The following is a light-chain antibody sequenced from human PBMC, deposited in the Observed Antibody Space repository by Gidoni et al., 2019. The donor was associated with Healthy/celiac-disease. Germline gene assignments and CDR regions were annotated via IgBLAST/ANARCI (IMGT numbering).Light chain of an antibody. V-gene: IGKV1-13*02. J-gene: IGKJ3*01. CDR1: QGISSA. CDR2: DAS. Sequence: AIQLPQSPSSLSASVGDRVTITCRASQGISSALAWYQQKPGKAPKLLIYDASSLESGVPSRFSGSGSGTDFTLTISSLQPEDFATYYCQQCNSYHFTFGPGTKVDIK. CDR3: QQCNSYHFT.